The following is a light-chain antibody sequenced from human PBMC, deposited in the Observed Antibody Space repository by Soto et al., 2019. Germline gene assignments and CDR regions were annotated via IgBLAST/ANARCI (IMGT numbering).Light chain of an antibody. CDR1: QSISDT. CDR3: QQYDNWPWT. J-gene: IGKJ1*01. V-gene: IGKV3-15*01. Sequence: EILMTQSPATLSLSPGSISTLSWRASQSISDTLAWYQQKPGQAPRLLIHGASTRATGFPARFSGSGSGTDFTLTISSLQSEDFAVYYCQQYDNWPWTFGQGTKVDIK. CDR2: GAS.